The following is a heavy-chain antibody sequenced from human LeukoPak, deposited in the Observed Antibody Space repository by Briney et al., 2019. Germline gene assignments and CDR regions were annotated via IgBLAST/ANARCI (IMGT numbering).Heavy chain of an antibody. CDR2: IYHSGST. D-gene: IGHD3-22*01. CDR1: AYSISSDYY. J-gene: IGHJ4*02. V-gene: IGHV4-38-2*02. CDR3: ARHKTPVVIKTPFGY. Sequence: SETLSLTCTVSAYSISSDYYWGWIRQPPGKGLEWIGSIYHSGSTYYNPSLKSRVTISVDTSKNQFSLKLSSVTAADTAVYYCARHKTPVVIKTPFGYWGQGTLVTVSS.